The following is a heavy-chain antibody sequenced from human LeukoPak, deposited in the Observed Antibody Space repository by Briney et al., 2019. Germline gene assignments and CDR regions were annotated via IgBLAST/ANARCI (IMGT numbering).Heavy chain of an antibody. J-gene: IGHJ6*03. D-gene: IGHD5-18*01. V-gene: IGHV7-4-1*02. Sequence: ASVKVSCKASGYTFTSYAMNWVRQAPGQGLEWMGWINTNTGNPTYAQGFTGRFVFSLDTSFSTAYLQISSLKAEDTAVYYCARDYLRYSYGPMLPYYYMDVWGKGTTVTVSS. CDR3: ARDYLRYSYGPMLPYYYMDV. CDR2: INTNTGNP. CDR1: GYTFTSYA.